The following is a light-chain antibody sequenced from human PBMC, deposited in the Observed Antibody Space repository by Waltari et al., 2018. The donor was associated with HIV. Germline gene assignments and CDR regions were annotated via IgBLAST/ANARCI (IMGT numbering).Light chain of an antibody. Sequence: QSFLTQPPSASGTPGQPVTISRSGSSSNIANDNVYWYQQLPGMTPKLLIYKNFLRPSGVPDRFAASKSGTSASLTISGLRSADEADYYCVGWDSSLSAYVFGAGTKVAVL. CDR3: VGWDSSLSAYV. V-gene: IGLV1-47*01. J-gene: IGLJ1*01. CDR2: KNF. CDR1: SSNIANDN.